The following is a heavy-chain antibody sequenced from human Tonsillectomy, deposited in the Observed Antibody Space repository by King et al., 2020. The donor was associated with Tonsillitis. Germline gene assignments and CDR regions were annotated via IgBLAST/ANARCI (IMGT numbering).Heavy chain of an antibody. Sequence: VQLVESGAEVEKPGASVKGSCKASGYTFTGYYMHWVRQAPGQGLEWMGWVHPITGATHYAQSFQGRVSMTRDTSISTAYMELRRLRSDDTALYYCARSDTAMVYDAFDIWGQGTMVTASS. CDR1: GYTFTGYY. D-gene: IGHD5-18*01. J-gene: IGHJ3*02. CDR3: ARSDTAMVYDAFDI. CDR2: VHPITGAT. V-gene: IGHV1-2*02.